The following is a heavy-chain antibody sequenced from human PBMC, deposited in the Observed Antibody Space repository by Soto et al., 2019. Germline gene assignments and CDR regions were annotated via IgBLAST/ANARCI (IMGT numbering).Heavy chain of an antibody. CDR2: IYPGDSDT. Sequence: GESLKISCKGSGYSFTSYWIGWVRQMLGKGLEWMGIIYPGDSDTRYSPSFQGQVTISADKSISTAYLQWSSLKASDTAMYYCARLWGVDIVATVVVAAFYYYGMDVWGQGTTVTVSS. CDR3: ARLWGVDIVATVVVAAFYYYGMDV. CDR1: GYSFTSYW. D-gene: IGHD5-12*01. J-gene: IGHJ6*02. V-gene: IGHV5-51*01.